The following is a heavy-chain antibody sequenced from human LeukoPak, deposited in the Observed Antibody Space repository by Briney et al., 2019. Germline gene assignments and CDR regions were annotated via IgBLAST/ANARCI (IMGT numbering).Heavy chain of an antibody. J-gene: IGHJ4*02. Sequence: GESLKISCKGSGYTFSSYWIGWVRQMPGKGLEWMGIIYPGDSDTRYSPSLQGQVTISADKSISTAYLQWSSLKASDTAMYYCARQNAHTCGGDCYAIDYWGQGTLVTVSS. CDR3: ARQNAHTCGGDCYAIDY. CDR2: IYPGDSDT. CDR1: GYTFSSYW. V-gene: IGHV5-51*01. D-gene: IGHD2-21*02.